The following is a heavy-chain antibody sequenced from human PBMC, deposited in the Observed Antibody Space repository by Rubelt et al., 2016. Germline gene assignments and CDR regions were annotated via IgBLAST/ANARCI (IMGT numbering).Heavy chain of an antibody. J-gene: IGHJ6*02. CDR3: ARVRTDYGSGRGGMDV. Sequence: STYYADSVKGRFTISRDNAKNTLYLQMNSLRAEDTAVYYCARVRTDYGSGRGGMDVWGQGTTVTVSS. V-gene: IGHV3-74*01. CDR2: ST. D-gene: IGHD3-10*01.